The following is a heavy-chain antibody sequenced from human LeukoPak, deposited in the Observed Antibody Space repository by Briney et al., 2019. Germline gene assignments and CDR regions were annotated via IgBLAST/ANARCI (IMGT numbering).Heavy chain of an antibody. CDR3: ASGGRLYDRSPYYHDY. J-gene: IGHJ4*02. V-gene: IGHV1-2*02. Sequence: ASVKVSCKASGYTFTSYGISWVRQAPGQGLEWMGWINPNSGGTNYAQKFQGRVTMTRDTSISTASMELSRLRSDDTAVYYCASGGRLYDRSPYYHDYWGQGTLVTVSS. CDR1: GYTFTSYG. CDR2: INPNSGGT. D-gene: IGHD3-22*01.